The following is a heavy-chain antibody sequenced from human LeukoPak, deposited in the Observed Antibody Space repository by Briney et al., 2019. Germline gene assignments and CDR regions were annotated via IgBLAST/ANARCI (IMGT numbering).Heavy chain of an antibody. V-gene: IGHV4-30-4*08. CDR3: ARDSGYCSSTSCYRRKNWFDP. J-gene: IGHJ5*02. CDR1: GGSISSGVYY. D-gene: IGHD2-2*01. Sequence: LSLTRTVSGGSISSGVYYWSWIRQPPGKGLEWLGYIYYSGSTYYHPPLKSRVTISVDTSKNQFSLKLSSVTAADTAVYYCARDSGYCSSTSCYRRKNWFDPWGQGTLVTVSS. CDR2: IYYSGST.